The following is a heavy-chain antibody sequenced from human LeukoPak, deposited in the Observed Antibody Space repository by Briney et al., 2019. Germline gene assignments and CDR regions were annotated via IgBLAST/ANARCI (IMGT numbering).Heavy chain of an antibody. J-gene: IGHJ4*02. CDR1: GGSISGYS. Sequence: PSETLSLTCIVSGGSISGYSWTWIRQPPGKGLEWIGYMYYSGSTNYNPSLKSRVTISVDTSKNQFSLKLRSVTAADTAVYYCARAGQCGGDCYSLDYWGQGTLVTVSS. CDR3: ARAGQCGGDCYSLDY. CDR2: MYYSGST. D-gene: IGHD2-21*02. V-gene: IGHV4-59*01.